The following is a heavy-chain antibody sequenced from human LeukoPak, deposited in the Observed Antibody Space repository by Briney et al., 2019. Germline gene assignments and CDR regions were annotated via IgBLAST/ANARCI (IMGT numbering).Heavy chain of an antibody. D-gene: IGHD2-15*01. J-gene: IGHJ4*02. CDR1: GFTVSSDY. CDR3: ARSGQRRCSGGTCYPYYFDY. V-gene: IGHV3-66*01. CDR2: IYSSGAT. Sequence: GGSLRLSCAGLGFTVSSDYMSWVRQAPGKGLEWVSIIYSSGATYYADSVRGRFTISRDNSKNTVFLQMNSLRAEDTAVYYCARSGQRRCSGGTCYPYYFDYWSQGTLVTISS.